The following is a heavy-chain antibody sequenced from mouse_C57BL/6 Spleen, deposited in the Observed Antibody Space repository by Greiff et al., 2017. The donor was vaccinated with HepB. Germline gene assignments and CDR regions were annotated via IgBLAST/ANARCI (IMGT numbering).Heavy chain of an antibody. V-gene: IGHV1-55*01. CDR3: AKDSSGYFDY. Sequence: QVHVKQPGAELVKPGASVKMSCKASGYTFTSYWITWVKQRPGQGLEWIGDIYPGSGSTNYNEKFKSKATLTVDTSSSTAYMQLSSLTSEDSAVYYCAKDSSGYFDYWGQGTTLTVSS. CDR2: IYPGSGST. CDR1: GYTFTSYW. D-gene: IGHD3-2*02. J-gene: IGHJ2*01.